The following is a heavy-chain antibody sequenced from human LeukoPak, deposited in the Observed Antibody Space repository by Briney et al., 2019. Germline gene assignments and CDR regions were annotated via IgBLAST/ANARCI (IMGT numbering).Heavy chain of an antibody. J-gene: IGHJ4*02. CDR3: VKLAKYYYGSETYYFFEH. D-gene: IGHD3-10*01. Sequence: GESLRLSCAASGFTFSSYWMHWARQAPGKVLEWVANIKQDGNEKYYVDSVKGRFTISRDNAKNSLYLQMNSLRVEDTAIYYCVKLAKYYYGSETYYFFEHWGQGTPVTASS. CDR2: IKQDGNEK. CDR1: GFTFSSYW. V-gene: IGHV3-7*01.